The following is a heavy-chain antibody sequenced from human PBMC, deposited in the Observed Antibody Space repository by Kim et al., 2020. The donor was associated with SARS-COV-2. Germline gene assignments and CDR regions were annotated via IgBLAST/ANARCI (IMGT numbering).Heavy chain of an antibody. CDR3: ATVVFYYDAGYFKN. Sequence: YAAPRKGRLIISRDHSKNTLDLQMNSLRAEDTAVYYCATVVFYYDAGYFKNWGQGTLVIVSS. D-gene: IGHD3-22*01. J-gene: IGHJ1*01. V-gene: IGHV3-66*01.